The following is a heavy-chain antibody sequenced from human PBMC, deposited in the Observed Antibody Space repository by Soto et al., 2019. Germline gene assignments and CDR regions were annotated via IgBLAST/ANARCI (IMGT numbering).Heavy chain of an antibody. CDR2: IYYSGST. D-gene: IGHD7-27*01. CDR3: LGYYYYYYYMDV. V-gene: IGHV4-39*01. J-gene: IGHJ6*03. CDR1: GGSISSSSYY. Sequence: SQTLSLTCTVSGGSISSSSYYWGWIRQPPGKGLEWIGSIYYSGSTYYNPSLKSRVTISVDTSKNQFSLKLSSVTAADTAVYYCLGYYYYYYYMDVWGKGTTVTVSS.